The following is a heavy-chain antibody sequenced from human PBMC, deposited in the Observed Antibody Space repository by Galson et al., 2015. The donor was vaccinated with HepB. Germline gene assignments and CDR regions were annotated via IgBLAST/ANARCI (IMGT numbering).Heavy chain of an antibody. CDR2: IDWDDDK. CDR3: ARILYYDSSTGAFDI. V-gene: IGHV2-70*01. J-gene: IGHJ3*02. D-gene: IGHD3-22*01. Sequence: PSLVNPTQTLTLTCTFSGFSLSTSGMCVSWIRQPPGKALEWLALIDWDDDKYYSTSLKTRLTISKDTSKNQVVLTMTNMDPVDTATYYCARILYYDSSTGAFDIWGQGTMVTVSS. CDR1: GFSLSTSGMC.